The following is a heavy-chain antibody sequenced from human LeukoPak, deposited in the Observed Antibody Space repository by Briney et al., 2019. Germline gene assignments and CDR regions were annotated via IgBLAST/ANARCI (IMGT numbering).Heavy chain of an antibody. D-gene: IGHD3-3*01. Sequence: ASVTVSCKASGGTFSSYSISWVRQAPGQGLEYMGGIIPMFGATNYAQKFQGRVTITADKSASTAYMGLNTLRSDDTAGYYCACGPQVGVHPPQPDS. CDR2: IIPMFGAT. CDR1: GGTFSSYS. CDR3: ACGPQVGVHPPQPDS. J-gene: IGHJ5*01. V-gene: IGHV1-69*06.